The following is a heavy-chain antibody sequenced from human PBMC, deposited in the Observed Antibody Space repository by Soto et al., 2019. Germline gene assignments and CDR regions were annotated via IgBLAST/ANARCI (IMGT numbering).Heavy chain of an antibody. CDR1: GGSISSSSYY. Sequence: SETLSLTCTVSGGSISSSSYYWGWIRQPPGKGLEWIGNIYYSGSTYYNPSLKSRVTISVDTSKNQFSLQWSSLKASDTAMYYCARRSGWYEENAFDIWGQGTMVTVSS. CDR3: ARRSGWYEENAFDI. CDR2: IYYSGST. V-gene: IGHV4-39*07. D-gene: IGHD6-19*01. J-gene: IGHJ3*02.